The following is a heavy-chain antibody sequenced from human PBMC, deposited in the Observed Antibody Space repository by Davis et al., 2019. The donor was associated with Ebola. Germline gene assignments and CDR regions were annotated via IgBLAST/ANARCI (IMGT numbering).Heavy chain of an antibody. CDR2: TYYSSKWYD. Sequence: HSQTLSLTRAISGDSVAGGSGGWNWIRQSPSRGLEWLGRTYYSSKWYDGYAESVKSRINISPDTAKNQFSLHLNSVTPEDTAVYYCARGWLRAGMDVWGEGTTVTVSS. D-gene: IGHD5-18*01. CDR3: ARGWLRAGMDV. J-gene: IGHJ6*04. CDR1: GDSVAGGSGG. V-gene: IGHV6-1*01.